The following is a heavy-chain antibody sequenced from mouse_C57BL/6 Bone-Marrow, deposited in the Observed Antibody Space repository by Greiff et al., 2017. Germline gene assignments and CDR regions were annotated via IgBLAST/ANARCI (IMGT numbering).Heavy chain of an antibody. D-gene: IGHD2-10*01. CDR2: ISNLAYSI. V-gene: IGHV5-15*01. J-gene: IGHJ4*01. CDR1: GFTFSDYG. Sequence: EVKVVESGGGLVQPGGSLKLSCAASGFTFSDYGMAWVRQAPRKGPEWVAFISNLAYSIYYADTVTGRFTIYRENAKNTLYLEMCSLRSEDTSMYYCASKPPYYFFMEYWGQGTSVTVSS. CDR3: ASKPPYYFFMEY.